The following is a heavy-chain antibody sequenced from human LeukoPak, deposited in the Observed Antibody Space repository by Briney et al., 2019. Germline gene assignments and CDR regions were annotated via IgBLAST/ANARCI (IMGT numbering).Heavy chain of an antibody. J-gene: IGHJ3*02. V-gene: IGHV4-30-2*01. Sequence: PSETLSLTCAVSGGSISSGGYSWSWIRQPPGKGLEWIGYIYHSGSTYYNPSLKSRVTISVDRSKNQFSLKLSSVTAADTAVYYCARGGIGALDIWGQGTMVTVSS. CDR3: ARGGIGALDI. CDR1: GGSISSGGYS. CDR2: IYHSGST. D-gene: IGHD3-16*02.